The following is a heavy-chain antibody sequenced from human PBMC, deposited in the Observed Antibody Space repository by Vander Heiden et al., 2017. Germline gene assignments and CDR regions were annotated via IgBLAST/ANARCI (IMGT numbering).Heavy chain of an antibody. CDR2: ISRSGTFI. J-gene: IGHJ4*02. CDR3: TRKYYDALTAYYSIDY. D-gene: IGHD3-9*01. Sequence: EVQLVESGGALVQPGGSLRLACYASGFTFNSYDMNWIRQAPGKGLEWISYISRSGTFIYYADSVKGRFTISRDNTKNSLYLQMNSLRAEDTALYYCTRKYYDALTAYYSIDYWGQGTLVTVSS. CDR1: GFTFNSYD. V-gene: IGHV3-48*03.